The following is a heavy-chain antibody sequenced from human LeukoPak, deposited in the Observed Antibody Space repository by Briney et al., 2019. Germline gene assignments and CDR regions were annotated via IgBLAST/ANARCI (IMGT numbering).Heavy chain of an antibody. CDR2: IKQDGSEK. CDR1: GFTFSSYW. CDR3: ARDPGSGSSIYYYYMDV. Sequence: GGSLRLSCAASGFTFSSYWMSWVRQAPGKGLEWVANIKQDGSEKYYVDSVKGRFTICRDNAKNSLYLQMNSLRAEDTAVYYCARDPGSGSSIYYYYMDVWGKGTTVTVS. D-gene: IGHD3-10*01. J-gene: IGHJ6*03. V-gene: IGHV3-7*01.